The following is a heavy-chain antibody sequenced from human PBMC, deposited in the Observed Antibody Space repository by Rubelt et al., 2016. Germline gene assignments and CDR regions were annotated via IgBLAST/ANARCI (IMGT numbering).Heavy chain of an antibody. CDR3: ARTIQWVAAAGTIWFDP. D-gene: IGHD6-13*01. Sequence: QKFQGRVTMTTDTSTSTAYMELRSLRSDDTAVYYCARTIQWVAAAGTIWFDPWGQGTLVTVSS. V-gene: IGHV1-18*01. J-gene: IGHJ5*02.